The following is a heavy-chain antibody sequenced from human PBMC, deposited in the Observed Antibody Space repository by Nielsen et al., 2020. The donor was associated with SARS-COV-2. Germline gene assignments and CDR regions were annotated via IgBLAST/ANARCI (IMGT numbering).Heavy chain of an antibody. CDR3: AHRTTVSYFDS. CDR1: GFSLSTSGVG. J-gene: IGHJ4*02. D-gene: IGHD1-1*01. V-gene: IGHV2-5*01. CDR2: IYWNDDK. Sequence: SGPTLVKPTQTLTLTCTFSGFSLSTSGVGVGWIRQPPGKALEWLAFIYWNDDKGYRPSLKSRLTITKDTSKNQVVLTMTNMDPVDTATYYCAHRTTVSYFDSWGQGILVTVS.